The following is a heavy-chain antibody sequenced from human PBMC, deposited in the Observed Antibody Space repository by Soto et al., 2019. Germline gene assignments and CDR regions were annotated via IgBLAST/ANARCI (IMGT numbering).Heavy chain of an antibody. D-gene: IGHD3-22*01. J-gene: IGHJ4*02. CDR3: AKDSPYYYDSSGYSFDY. CDR2: ISGSGGST. Sequence: PGGSLRLSCAASGFTFSSYAMSWARQAPGKGLEWVSAISGSGGSTYYADSVKGRFTISRDNSKNTLYLQMNSLRAEDTAVYYCAKDSPYYYDSSGYSFDYWGQGPLVTGSS. CDR1: GFTFSSYA. V-gene: IGHV3-23*01.